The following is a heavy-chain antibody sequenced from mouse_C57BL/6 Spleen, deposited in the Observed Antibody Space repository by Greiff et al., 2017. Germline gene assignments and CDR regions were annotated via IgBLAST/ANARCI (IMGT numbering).Heavy chain of an antibody. J-gene: IGHJ2*01. CDR2: ISSGGSYT. D-gene: IGHD4-1*01. V-gene: IGHV5-6*01. CDR1: GFTFSSYG. Sequence: EVQVVESGGDLVKPGGSLKLSCAASGFTFSSYGMSWVRQTPDKRLEWVATISSGGSYTYYPDSVKGRFTISRDNAKNTLYLQMSSLKSEDTAMYYCARHETGTVDYWGQGTTLTVSS. CDR3: ARHETGTVDY.